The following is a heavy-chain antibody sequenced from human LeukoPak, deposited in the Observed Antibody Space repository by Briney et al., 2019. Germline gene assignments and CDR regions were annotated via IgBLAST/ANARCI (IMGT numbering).Heavy chain of an antibody. CDR1: GGSISSSSYY. CDR3: ARGVYEYSSSSFDY. Sequence: SETLSLTCTVSGGSISSSSYYWGWIRQPPGKGLEWIGSIYYSGSTYYNPSLKSRVTISLDTSKNQFSLKLSSVTAADTAVYYCARGVYEYSSSSFDYWGQGTLVTVSS. D-gene: IGHD6-6*01. V-gene: IGHV4-39*07. J-gene: IGHJ4*02. CDR2: IYYSGST.